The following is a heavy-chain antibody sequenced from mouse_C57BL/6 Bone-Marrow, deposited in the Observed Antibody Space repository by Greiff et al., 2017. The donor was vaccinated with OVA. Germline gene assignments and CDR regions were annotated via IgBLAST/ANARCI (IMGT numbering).Heavy chain of an antibody. CDR2: IYPGGGYT. CDR3: ARWGGKDWYFDV. D-gene: IGHD1-1*02. Sequence: VQLQQSGAELVRPGTSVKMSCKASGYTFTNYWIGWAKQRPGHGLEWIGDIYPGGGYTNYNEKFKGKATLAADKSSSTAYMQFSSLTSEDSAIYYCARWGGKDWYFDVWGTGTTVTVSS. V-gene: IGHV1-63*01. CDR1: GYTFTNYW. J-gene: IGHJ1*03.